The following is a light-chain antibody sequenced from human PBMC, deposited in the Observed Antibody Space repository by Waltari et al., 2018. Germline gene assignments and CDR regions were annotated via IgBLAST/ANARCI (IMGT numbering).Light chain of an antibody. V-gene: IGLV1-51*01. CDR3: GTWDASLTAWV. CDR2: DNF. CDR1: RSNIGDSY. J-gene: IGLJ3*02. Sequence: QSVLTQPPSISAAAGQTVTISCSGTRSNIGDSYVSWYQQVPETAPKILIYDNFKRPAGVADRFSGSKSGTSATLVITGRQTGDEADYFCGTWDASLTAWVFGGGTRLSVL.